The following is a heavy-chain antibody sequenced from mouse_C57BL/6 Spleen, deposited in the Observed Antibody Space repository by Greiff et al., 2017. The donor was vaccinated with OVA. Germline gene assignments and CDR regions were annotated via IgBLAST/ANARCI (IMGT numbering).Heavy chain of an antibody. CDR2: IHPSDSDT. D-gene: IGHD2-5*01. V-gene: IGHV1-74*01. CDR3: AIPAYYSKAWFAY. J-gene: IGHJ3*01. CDR1: GYTFTSYW. Sequence: VQLQQPGAELVKPGASVKVSCKASGYTFTSYWMHWVKQRPGQGLEWIGRIHPSDSDTNYNQKFKGKATLTVDKSSSTAYMQLSSLTSEDSAVYYCAIPAYYSKAWFAYWGQGTLVTVSA.